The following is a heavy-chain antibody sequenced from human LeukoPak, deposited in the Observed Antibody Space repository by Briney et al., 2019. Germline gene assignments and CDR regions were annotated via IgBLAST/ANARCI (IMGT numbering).Heavy chain of an antibody. D-gene: IGHD3-22*01. J-gene: IGHJ4*02. Sequence: GGSLRLSCAASGFTFSSYAMSWVRQAPGKGLEWVSAISGSGGSIYYADSVKGRFTISRDNSKNTLYLQMNSLRAEDTAVYYCAKDLGGYYLPRVFDYWGQGTLVTVSS. V-gene: IGHV3-23*01. CDR1: GFTFSSYA. CDR2: ISGSGGSI. CDR3: AKDLGGYYLPRVFDY.